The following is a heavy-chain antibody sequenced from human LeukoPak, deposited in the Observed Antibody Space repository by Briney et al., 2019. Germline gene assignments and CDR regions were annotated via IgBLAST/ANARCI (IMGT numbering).Heavy chain of an antibody. D-gene: IGHD2-21*02. J-gene: IGHJ4*02. Sequence: GESLKISCKGSGYNFATYWIAWVRQMPGKGLEWMGIIYPGDSDTKYSSPFQGQVTISADKSIDTAFLQWSSLKPSDTAMYFCARSLTSNTYCGGDCSFDNWGQGSLVTVSS. CDR1: GYNFATYW. CDR3: ARSLTSNTYCGGDCSFDN. CDR2: IYPGDSDT. V-gene: IGHV5-51*01.